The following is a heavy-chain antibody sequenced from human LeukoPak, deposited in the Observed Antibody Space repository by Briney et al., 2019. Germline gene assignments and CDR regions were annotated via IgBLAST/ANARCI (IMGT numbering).Heavy chain of an antibody. CDR1: GFTVSSTY. D-gene: IGHD3-9*01. CDR3: ARGDLALTTSADAFDI. V-gene: IGHV3-66*01. CDR2: FYSGDTT. Sequence: GGSLRLSCAASGFTVSSTYMSRVRQAPGKGLEWVSVFYSGDTTYYANSVKGRFTISRDSSKNMLYLQMNSLRAEDTAVYYCARGDLALTTSADAFDIWGQGTMVTVSS. J-gene: IGHJ3*02.